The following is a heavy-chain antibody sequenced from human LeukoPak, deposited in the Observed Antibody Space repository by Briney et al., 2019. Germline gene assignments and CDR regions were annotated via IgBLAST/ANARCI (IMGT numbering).Heavy chain of an antibody. Sequence: PSETLSLTCAVYGGSFSGYYWSWIRQPPGKGLEWIGEINHSGSTNYNPSLKSRVTISVDTSKNQFSLKLSSVTAADTAVYYCARGADYYDSSGKDAFDIWGQGTMVTVSS. CDR3: ARGADYYDSSGKDAFDI. V-gene: IGHV4-34*01. CDR1: GGSFSGYY. D-gene: IGHD3-22*01. CDR2: INHSGST. J-gene: IGHJ3*02.